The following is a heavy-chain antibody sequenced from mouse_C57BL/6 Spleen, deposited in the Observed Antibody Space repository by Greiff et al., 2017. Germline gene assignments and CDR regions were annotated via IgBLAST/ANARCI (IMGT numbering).Heavy chain of an antibody. CDR1: GYTFTSYG. CDR2: IYIGYGYT. CDR3: ARSNCDTYYAMDY. J-gene: IGHJ4*01. Sequence: VHVKQSGAELVRPGSSVKMSCKTSGYTFTSYGINWVKQRPGQGLEWIGLIYIGYGYTKYNEKFKGKATLTSDTSSSTAYMQLSSLTSEDSAIYFCARSNCDTYYAMDYWGQGTSVTVSS. V-gene: IGHV1-58*01. D-gene: IGHD4-1*02.